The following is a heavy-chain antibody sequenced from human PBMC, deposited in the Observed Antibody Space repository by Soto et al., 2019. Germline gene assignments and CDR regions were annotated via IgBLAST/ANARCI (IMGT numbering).Heavy chain of an antibody. CDR1: GGSISSYY. CDR2: IYYSGST. Sequence: SETLSLTCTVSGGSISSYYWSWIRQPPGKGLEWIGYIYYSGSTNYNPSLKSRVTISVDTSKNQFSLKLSSVTAADTAVYYCARTSPGGGLRTFDYWGHGTLVTVSS. D-gene: IGHD4-17*01. V-gene: IGHV4-59*01. J-gene: IGHJ4*01. CDR3: ARTSPGGGLRTFDY.